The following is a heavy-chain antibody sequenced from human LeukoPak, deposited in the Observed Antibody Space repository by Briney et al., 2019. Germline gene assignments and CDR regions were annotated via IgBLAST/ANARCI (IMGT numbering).Heavy chain of an antibody. D-gene: IGHD5-18*01. V-gene: IGHV3-23*01. CDR2: ISGRDGYT. J-gene: IGHJ3*02. CDR3: AKDQLTGGYNYGYGTFDI. Sequence: GGSLRLSCAASGFTFSTYAMSWVRQAPGKGLEWVSIISGRDGYTHYADAVKGRSTISRDNSKNTLYLQMNSLRAEDTAVYYCAKDQLTGGYNYGYGTFDILGQGTMVTVSS. CDR1: GFTFSTYA.